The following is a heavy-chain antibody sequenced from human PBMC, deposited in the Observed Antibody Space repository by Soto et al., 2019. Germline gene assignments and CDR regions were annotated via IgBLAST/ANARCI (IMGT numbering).Heavy chain of an antibody. CDR3: ARHSGKMTTVTTLYYYYGMDV. J-gene: IGHJ6*02. V-gene: IGHV4-39*01. CDR1: GGSISSSSYY. CDR2: IYYSGST. Sequence: PSETLSLTCTVSGGSISSSSYYWGWIRQPPGKGLEWIGSIYYSGSTYYNPSLKSRVTISVDTSKNRFSLKLSSVTAADTAVYYCARHSGKMTTVTTLYYYYGMDVWGQGTTVTVSS. D-gene: IGHD4-17*01.